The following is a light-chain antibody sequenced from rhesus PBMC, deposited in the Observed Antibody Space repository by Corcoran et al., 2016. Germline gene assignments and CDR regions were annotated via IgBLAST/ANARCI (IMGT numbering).Light chain of an antibody. CDR3: QQDYSWPPT. Sequence: EIVMTQSPATLSLSPGERATLSCRASQSVNSRLAWYQQKPGQAPRLLNYAASTRATGIPDRFSGSGSGTEFTLTISSLEPEDVGVYYCQQDYSWPPTFGQGTKVEIK. CDR2: AAS. CDR1: QSVNSR. V-gene: IGKV3-42*01. J-gene: IGKJ1*01.